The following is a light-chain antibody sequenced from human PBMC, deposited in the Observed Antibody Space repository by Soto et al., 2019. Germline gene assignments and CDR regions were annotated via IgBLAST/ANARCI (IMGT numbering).Light chain of an antibody. CDR3: QHYKEYPWT. CDR1: QSVNNR. Sequence: IQMTQSPSTLSASEGDRVIITCRPSQSVNNRLAWYQQRPGKAPKLLIYLASTLESGVPSRFSSSGSGTEFTLTISSLQPDDSATYYCQHYKEYPWTFGQGTKVEIK. V-gene: IGKV1-5*03. J-gene: IGKJ1*01. CDR2: LAS.